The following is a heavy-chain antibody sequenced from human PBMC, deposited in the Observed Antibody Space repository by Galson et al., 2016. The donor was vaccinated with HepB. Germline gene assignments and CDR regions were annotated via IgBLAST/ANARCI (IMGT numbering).Heavy chain of an antibody. J-gene: IGHJ6*02. Sequence: SLRLSCAASGFTISNYVMTWVRQAPGMGLEWVSGISTTGSTTYYADSVKGRFTISRDNSKNTLYLQMNSLRAEDTAVYYCARDPQYQLTNYYYYGMDVWGQGTLVTVSS. V-gene: IGHV3-23*01. CDR3: ARDPQYQLTNYYYYGMDV. CDR2: ISTTGSTT. CDR1: GFTISNYV. D-gene: IGHD2-2*01.